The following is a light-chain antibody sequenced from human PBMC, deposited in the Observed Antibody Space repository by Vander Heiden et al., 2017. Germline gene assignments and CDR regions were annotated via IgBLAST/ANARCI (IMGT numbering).Light chain of an antibody. Sequence: IPMTQSPSSLSVSVGDRVTITCRASQSIDTYLNWYEQKPGKAPKLLIYAASSLQSGVPSRFSGGGSGTDFTLTISSLQPDDFATYYCQQSYGSPRTFGQGTKLEI. V-gene: IGKV1-39*01. CDR3: QQSYGSPRT. CDR1: QSIDTY. CDR2: AAS. J-gene: IGKJ2*01.